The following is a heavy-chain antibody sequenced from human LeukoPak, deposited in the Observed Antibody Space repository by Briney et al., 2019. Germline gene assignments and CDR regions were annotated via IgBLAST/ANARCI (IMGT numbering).Heavy chain of an antibody. J-gene: IGHJ4*02. D-gene: IGHD6-19*01. V-gene: IGHV3-74*01. CDR1: GFTFSKYW. CDR3: STKRWLALPPDS. Sequence: GGSLSLSCAASGFTFSKYWMLWVRQAPGNGLESVSRINTDRTFTTYADYVKGRFTGSRDNADITMFLQTNSVRDEATAVDYGSTKRWLALPPDSWGQGTPVTVSS. CDR2: INTDRTFT.